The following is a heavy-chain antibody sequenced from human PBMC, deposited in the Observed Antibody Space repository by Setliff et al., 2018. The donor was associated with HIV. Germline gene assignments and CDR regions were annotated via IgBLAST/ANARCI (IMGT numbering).Heavy chain of an antibody. CDR2: IHYSGSS. D-gene: IGHD3-16*01. CDR1: GASISSYY. J-gene: IGHJ3*02. Sequence: SETLSLTCTISGASISSYYWSWIRQPPGKGLEWIGDIHYSGSSKYSPSLKSRVTISLDTSKNQFSLKLSSVTAADTAVYYCARGNPLRWNAFAFDIWGQGTMVTVSS. CDR3: ARGNPLRWNAFAFDI. V-gene: IGHV4-59*01.